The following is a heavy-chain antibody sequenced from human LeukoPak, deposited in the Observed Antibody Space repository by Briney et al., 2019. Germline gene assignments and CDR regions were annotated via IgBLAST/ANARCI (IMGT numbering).Heavy chain of an antibody. V-gene: IGHV3-23*01. CDR1: GFTFSSYG. CDR2: ISGTGGST. J-gene: IGHJ4*02. D-gene: IGHD4-23*01. CDR3: ARDPDYGGNLRFDY. Sequence: GGSLRLSCAASGFTFSSYGMSWVRQAPGKGLEWVSAISGTGGSTHYADSVKGRFAISRDNSKNTLYLQMNSLRAEDTAVYYCARDPDYGGNLRFDYWGQGTLVTVSS.